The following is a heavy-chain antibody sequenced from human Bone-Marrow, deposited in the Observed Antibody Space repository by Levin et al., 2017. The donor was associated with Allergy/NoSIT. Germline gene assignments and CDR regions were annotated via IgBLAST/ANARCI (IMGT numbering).Heavy chain of an antibody. Sequence: GSLRLSCTVSGGSVSSGSSYWTWIRQPPGKGLEWVGYIFHTGNSYYNPSLKSRVTMSIDTSKNQFSLNLNSVTAADTAFYYCARDTASMQGVDYWGQGTLGTVSS. D-gene: IGHD2/OR15-2a*01. CDR1: GGSVSSGSSY. CDR2: IFHTGNS. CDR3: ARDTASMQGVDY. V-gene: IGHV4-61*01. J-gene: IGHJ4*02.